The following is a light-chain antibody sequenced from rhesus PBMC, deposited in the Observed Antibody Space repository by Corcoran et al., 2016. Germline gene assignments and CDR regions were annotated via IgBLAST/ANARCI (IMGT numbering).Light chain of an antibody. CDR1: QGISSW. CDR3: QQYSSRPLT. CDR2: KAS. J-gene: IGKJ4*01. V-gene: IGKV1-22*01. Sequence: DIQMTQSPSSLSASVGDTVTITCRASQGISSWLAWYQQKPGKAPKLLIYKASSLQSGVPSRFSGSGSWTEFTLTISSLQSEDFATYYCQQYSSRPLTFGGGTKVELK.